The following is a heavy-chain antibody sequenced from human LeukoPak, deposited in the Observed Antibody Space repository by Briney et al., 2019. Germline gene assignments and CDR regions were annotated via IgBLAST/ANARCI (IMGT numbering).Heavy chain of an antibody. J-gene: IGHJ4*02. CDR1: GFTCSSYW. CDR3: VRALSSTWYSFDC. D-gene: IGHD6-13*01. Sequence: GGALRLSCAASGFTCSSYWMTWVRQAPGKGLEWVSGIIWDGSNTYYAESVKGRFTISRDSAENSLYLKMNSLRHDDTAFYCCVRALSSTWYSFDCWGQRTLATVS. V-gene: IGHV3-20*04. CDR2: IIWDGSNT.